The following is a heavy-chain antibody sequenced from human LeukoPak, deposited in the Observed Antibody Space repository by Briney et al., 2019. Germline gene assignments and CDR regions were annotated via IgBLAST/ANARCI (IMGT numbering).Heavy chain of an antibody. V-gene: IGHV4-4*07. CDR2: IYTSGST. CDR1: GGSISSYY. J-gene: IGHJ5*02. CDR3: ARDWAAAGTASRDWFDP. D-gene: IGHD6-13*01. Sequence: SETLSLTCTVSGGSISSYYWSWIRQPAGKGLEWIGRIYTSGSTNDNPPLKSRVPLSVDTSKNQFSLKLSSVTAAYTAGYYCARDWAAAGTASRDWFDPGGQGTLVTVPS.